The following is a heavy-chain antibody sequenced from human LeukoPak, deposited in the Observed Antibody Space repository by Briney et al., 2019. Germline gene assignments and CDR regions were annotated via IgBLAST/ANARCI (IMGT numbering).Heavy chain of an antibody. V-gene: IGHV1-46*01. CDR1: GYTFTNFY. CDR2: ISPGGDKT. J-gene: IGHJ4*02. CDR3: ARELWVGVGATDY. Sequence: ASVKVSRKASGYTFTNFYMHWVRQAPGQGLEWMGIISPGGDKTDYAQKFQGRLTVSRDTSTSTVYMELSSLRSEDTAVYYCARELWVGVGATDYWGQGSLVTVSS. D-gene: IGHD1-26*01.